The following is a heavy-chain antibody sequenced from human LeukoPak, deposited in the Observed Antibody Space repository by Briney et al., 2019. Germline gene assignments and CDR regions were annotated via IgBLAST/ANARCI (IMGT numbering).Heavy chain of an antibody. Sequence: SETLSLTCTVSGGSISGNYWSWIRQPPGQGLEWIAYIHSSGYTNYNPSLKSRVTISVDTSNNQFSLRVTSVTAADTAMYYCTKRQGPTSGSYDYFDPWGQGALVTVSS. D-gene: IGHD1-26*01. V-gene: IGHV4-4*09. CDR3: TKRQGPTSGSYDYFDP. CDR1: GGSISGNY. CDR2: IHSSGYT. J-gene: IGHJ5*02.